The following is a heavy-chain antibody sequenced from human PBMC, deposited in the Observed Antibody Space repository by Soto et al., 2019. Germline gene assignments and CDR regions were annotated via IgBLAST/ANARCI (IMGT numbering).Heavy chain of an antibody. V-gene: IGHV1-69*01. CDR1: GDTFTSYS. J-gene: IGHJ1*01. CDR3: ARWLSSSWFAVFFPF. CDR2: IIPKFGST. Sequence: QGQLVQSGAEVKKPGSSVKVSCKSSGDTFTSYSIAWMRQAPGQGLEWMGGIIPKFGSTKYARKFQDRVKITADESTSTAYMELSGLRSEDTAVYFCARWLSSSWFAVFFPFWGHGTRVTVSS. D-gene: IGHD6-13*01.